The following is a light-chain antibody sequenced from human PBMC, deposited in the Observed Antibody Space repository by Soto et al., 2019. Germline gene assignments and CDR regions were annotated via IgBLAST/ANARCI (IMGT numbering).Light chain of an antibody. CDR1: ESIRTW. CDR3: QQYHNYPRT. CDR2: DAS. J-gene: IGKJ1*01. Sequence: DIQMTQSPSTLSASIGDIVTITCRASESIRTWLAWYQHKPGKAPKFLIYDASSLESGVPSRFSGSGSGTEFTLTISNLQPYDFATYFCQQYHNYPRTFGQGTKVEIK. V-gene: IGKV1-5*01.